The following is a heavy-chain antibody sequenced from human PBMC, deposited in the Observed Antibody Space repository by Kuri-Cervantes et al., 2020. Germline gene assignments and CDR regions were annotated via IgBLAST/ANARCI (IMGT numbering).Heavy chain of an antibody. D-gene: IGHD6-19*01. CDR3: ARDSSGWTRAGPDFDY. CDR2: IYYSGST. CDR1: GGSFSGYY. J-gene: IGHJ4*02. Sequence: SETLSLTCAVYGGSFSGYYWSWIRQPPGKGLEWIGSIYYSGSTYYNPSLKSRVAISVDTSKNQFSLKLSSVTAADTAVYYCARDSSGWTRAGPDFDYWGQGTLVTVSS. V-gene: IGHV4-34*01.